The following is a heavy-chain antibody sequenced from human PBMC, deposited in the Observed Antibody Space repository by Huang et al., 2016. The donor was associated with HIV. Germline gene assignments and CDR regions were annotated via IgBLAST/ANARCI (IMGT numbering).Heavy chain of an antibody. CDR2: IRWGGFTT. Sequence: EVQLVESGGVVVQPGGSLRLSCAGSGFTFDDYTMHWFRQATGKGLEWVSLIRWGGFTTFSTDSVKGRFTVSRDNSKNSLYLQMNNLRTEDTAIYYCAKDYGRYSNYFDYWGQGTLVTVSS. V-gene: IGHV3-43*01. CDR1: GFTFDDYT. J-gene: IGHJ4*02. D-gene: IGHD3-16*02. CDR3: AKDYGRYSNYFDY.